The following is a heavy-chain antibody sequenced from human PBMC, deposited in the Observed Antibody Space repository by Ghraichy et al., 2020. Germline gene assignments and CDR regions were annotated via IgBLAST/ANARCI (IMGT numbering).Heavy chain of an antibody. V-gene: IGHV3-43*01. J-gene: IGHJ4*02. D-gene: IGHD6-19*01. CDR2: IRGDGSVT. CDR3: VKEHDSGWPNFDS. Sequence: GGSLRLFCAASGFRFRKYSMHWVRQAPGKGLEWVSLIRGDGSVTYSADSVKGRFTISRDNSRDSLFLQMNGLRPEDSALYYCVKEHDSGWPNFDSWGQGTLVSVSS. CDR1: GFRFRKYS.